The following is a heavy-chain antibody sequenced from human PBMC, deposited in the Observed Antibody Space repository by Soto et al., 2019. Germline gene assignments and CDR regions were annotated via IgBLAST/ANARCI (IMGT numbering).Heavy chain of an antibody. V-gene: IGHV1-2*04. CDR2: INPNSGGT. J-gene: IGHJ4*02. D-gene: IGHD6-19*01. CDR3: ARGAGGWPYYFDY. Sequence: ASVKVSCKASGYTFTGYYMHWVRQAPGQGLEWMGWINPNSGGTNYAQKFQGWVTMTRDTSISTAYMELSRLRSDDTAVYYCARGAGGWPYYFDYWGQGTLVTVPS. CDR1: GYTFTGYY.